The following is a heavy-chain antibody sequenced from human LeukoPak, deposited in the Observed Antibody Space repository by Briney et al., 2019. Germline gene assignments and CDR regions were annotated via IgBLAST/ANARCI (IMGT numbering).Heavy chain of an antibody. D-gene: IGHD2/OR15-2a*01. V-gene: IGHV4-34*01. CDR3: ARAPLSGAPYYYYYYMDV. CDR1: GGSFSGYY. Sequence: SETLSLTCAVYGGSFSGYYWSWIRQPPGKGLEWIGEINHSGSTNYNPSLESRVTISVDTSKNQFSLKLSSVTAADTAVYYCARAPLSGAPYYYYYYMDVWGKGTTVTVSS. CDR2: INHSGST. J-gene: IGHJ6*03.